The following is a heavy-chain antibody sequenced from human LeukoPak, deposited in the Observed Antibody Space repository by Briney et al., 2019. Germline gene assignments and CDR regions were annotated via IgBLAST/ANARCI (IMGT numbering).Heavy chain of an antibody. J-gene: IGHJ4*02. CDR1: GFTFSSYG. D-gene: IGHD3-22*01. V-gene: IGHV3-30*18. Sequence: GGSLRLSCAASGFTFSSYGMHWVRQAPGKGLEWVAVISYDGSNKYYADSVKGRFTISRDNSKNTLYLQMNSLRAEDTAVYYCAKAFPNYDSSGYQTPIDYWGQGTLVTVSS. CDR2: ISYDGSNK. CDR3: AKAFPNYDSSGYQTPIDY.